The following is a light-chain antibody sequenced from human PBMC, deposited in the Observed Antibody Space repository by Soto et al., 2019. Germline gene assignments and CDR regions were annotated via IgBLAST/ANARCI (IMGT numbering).Light chain of an antibody. V-gene: IGKV1-27*01. J-gene: IGKJ3*01. CDR1: QGIRNY. Sequence: DIQMTQSPPSLSASVGDRVTITCRASQGIRNYVAWYQQIPGKAPKLLIYAASTLQSGVPSRFSGSGSGTDFTLTINCLQPEDVATYSCQKYSSVPVFGPGTKVEIK. CDR2: AAS. CDR3: QKYSSVPV.